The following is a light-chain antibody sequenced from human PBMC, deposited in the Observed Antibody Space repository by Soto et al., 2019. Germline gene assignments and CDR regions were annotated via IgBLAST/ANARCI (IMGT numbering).Light chain of an antibody. V-gene: IGKV4-1*01. CDR3: QQYYTTPWT. CDR2: WAS. J-gene: IGKJ1*01. Sequence: IVMTQSPDSLAVSLGERATINCKSSQSVLYSSNNKKYSAWYQQKPGQPPKLLIYWASTRESGVPDRFSGSGSGTDFTLTISSLQAEDVAVYYCQQYYTTPWTFGQGTKVEIK. CDR1: QSVLYSSNNKKY.